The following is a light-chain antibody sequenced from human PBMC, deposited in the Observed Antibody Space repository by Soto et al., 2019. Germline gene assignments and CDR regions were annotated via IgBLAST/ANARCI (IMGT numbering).Light chain of an antibody. CDR3: QTWDSDTVYV. CDR2: SNN. J-gene: IGLJ1*01. V-gene: IGLV1-47*02. CDR1: SSNIGSNY. Sequence: QSVLTQPPSASGTPGQRVTISCSGSSSNIGSNYVYWYQQLPGTAPKLLIYSNNQRPSGVPDRFSGSKSGTSASLAISGLRSEDEADYYCQTWDSDTVYVFGTGTKLTVL.